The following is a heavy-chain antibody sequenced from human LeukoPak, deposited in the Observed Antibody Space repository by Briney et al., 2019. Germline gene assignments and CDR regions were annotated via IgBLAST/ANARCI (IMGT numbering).Heavy chain of an antibody. CDR1: GFTFDDYA. J-gene: IGHJ4*02. D-gene: IGHD1-26*01. Sequence: GGSLRLSCAASGFTFDDYAMHWVRQAPGKGLEWDSGISWNSGSIGYADSVKGRFTISRDNAKNSLYLQMNSLRAEDTALYYCAKDMVWDSGVFDYWGQGTLVTVSS. CDR3: AKDMVWDSGVFDY. V-gene: IGHV3-9*01. CDR2: ISWNSGSI.